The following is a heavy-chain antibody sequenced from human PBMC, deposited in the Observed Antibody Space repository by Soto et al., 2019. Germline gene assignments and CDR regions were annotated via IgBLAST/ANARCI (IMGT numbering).Heavy chain of an antibody. J-gene: IGHJ6*02. CDR1: GGTFSSYA. Sequence: SVKVSCKASGGTFSSYAISWVRQAPGQGLEWMEGIIPIFGTANYAQKFQGRVTITADESTSTAYMELSSLRSEDTAVYYCARVVKREHSYGSGGMDVWGQGTTVTVS. V-gene: IGHV1-69*13. D-gene: IGHD5-18*01. CDR2: IIPIFGTA. CDR3: ARVVKREHSYGSGGMDV.